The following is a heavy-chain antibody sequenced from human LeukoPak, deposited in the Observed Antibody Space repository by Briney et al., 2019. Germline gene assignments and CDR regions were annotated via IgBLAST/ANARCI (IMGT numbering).Heavy chain of an antibody. CDR3: ARLREIPVFGVVTKSTSYFDY. Sequence: GGSLRLSCAASGFAFRDYWMSWVRLTPGKGLEWVANIRGDGGETHYVDSVKGRFTISRDNAKNSLYLQMNSLRAEDTAVYYCARLREIPVFGVVTKSTSYFDYWGQGTLVTVSS. V-gene: IGHV3-7*01. D-gene: IGHD3-3*01. CDR1: GFAFRDYW. CDR2: IRGDGGET. J-gene: IGHJ4*02.